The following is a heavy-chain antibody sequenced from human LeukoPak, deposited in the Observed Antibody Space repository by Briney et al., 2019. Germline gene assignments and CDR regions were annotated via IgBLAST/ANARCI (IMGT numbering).Heavy chain of an antibody. J-gene: IGHJ4*02. CDR1: GYTFTSYG. V-gene: IGHV1-18*01. D-gene: IGHD3-10*01. CDR2: ISACNGNT. Sequence: ASVKVSCKASGYTFTSYGISWVRQAPGQGLEWMGWISACNGNTNYAQKLQGRVTMTTDTSTSTAYMELRSLRSDDTAVYYCARGLQYLWFGDPITPGYWGQGTLVTVSS. CDR3: ARGLQYLWFGDPITPGY.